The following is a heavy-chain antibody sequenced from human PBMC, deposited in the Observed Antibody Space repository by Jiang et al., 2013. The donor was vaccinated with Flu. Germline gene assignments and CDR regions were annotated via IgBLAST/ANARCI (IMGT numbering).Heavy chain of an antibody. J-gene: IGHJ4*02. Sequence: LEWIGYIYYSGSTNYNPSLKSRVTISVDTSKNQFSLKLSSVTAADTAVYYCARDRRGGTFDYWGQGTLVTVSS. CDR3: ARDRRGGTFDY. V-gene: IGHV4-59*01. CDR2: IYYSGST. D-gene: IGHD1-1*01.